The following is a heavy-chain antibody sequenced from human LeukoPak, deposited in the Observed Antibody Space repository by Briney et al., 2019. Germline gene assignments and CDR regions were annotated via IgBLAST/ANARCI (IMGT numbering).Heavy chain of an antibody. J-gene: IGHJ4*02. CDR1: GYTFTTYD. CDR3: ARVAGSIDY. Sequence: ASVKVSCKASGYTFTTYDINWVRQATGQGLEWMGWMNPNSGYTGYAQKFQGRVTITRDTSISIAYTELSSLRSEDTAVYYCARVAGSIDYWGQGTLVTVSS. CDR2: MNPNSGYT. D-gene: IGHD6-19*01. V-gene: IGHV1-8*03.